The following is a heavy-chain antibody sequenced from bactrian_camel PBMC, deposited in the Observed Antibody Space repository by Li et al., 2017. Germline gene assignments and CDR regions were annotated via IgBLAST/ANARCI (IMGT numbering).Heavy chain of an antibody. V-gene: IGHV3S40*01. CDR3: AADYTLPGHCLLTRNYRY. CDR1: GFTFSNYA. Sequence: DVQLVESGGGLVQPGGSLRLSCAASGFTFSNYAMHWVRQAPGKGLEWVSAITSGGSTTYYADSVKGRFTISQDKDENTVYLQMNNLNPEDTAMYYCAADYTLPGHCLLTRNYRYRGQGTQVTVS. CDR2: ITSGGSTT. J-gene: IGHJ4*01. D-gene: IGHD2*01.